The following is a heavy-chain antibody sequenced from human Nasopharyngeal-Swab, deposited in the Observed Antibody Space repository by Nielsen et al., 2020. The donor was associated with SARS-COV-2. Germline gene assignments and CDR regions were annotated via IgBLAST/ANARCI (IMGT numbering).Heavy chain of an antibody. D-gene: IGHD6-13*01. CDR2: IYHSGST. CDR3: ATLSRAAAGTGDY. J-gene: IGHJ4*02. Sequence: SETLSLTCAVSGGSISSGGYSWSWIRQPPGKGLEWIGYIYHSGSTYYNPSLKSRVTISVDRSKNQFSLKLSSVTAADTAVYYCATLSRAAAGTGDYWGQGTLVTVSS. CDR1: GGSISSGGYS. V-gene: IGHV4-30-2*01.